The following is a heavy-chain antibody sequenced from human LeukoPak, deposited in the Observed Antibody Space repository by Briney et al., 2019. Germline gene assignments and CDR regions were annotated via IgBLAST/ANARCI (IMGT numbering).Heavy chain of an antibody. Sequence: GGSLRLSCAASGFTFSSYAMHWVRQAPGKGLEWVAVISYDGSNKYYADSVKGRFTISRDNSKNTLYLQMNSLRAEDTAVYYCARDHERVIAVAIRFDYWGQGTLVTVSS. V-gene: IGHV3-30-3*01. D-gene: IGHD6-19*01. CDR2: ISYDGSNK. J-gene: IGHJ4*02. CDR1: GFTFSSYA. CDR3: ARDHERVIAVAIRFDY.